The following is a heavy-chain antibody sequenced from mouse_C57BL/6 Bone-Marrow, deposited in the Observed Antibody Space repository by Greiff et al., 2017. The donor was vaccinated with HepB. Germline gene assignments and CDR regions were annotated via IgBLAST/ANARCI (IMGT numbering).Heavy chain of an antibody. CDR2: IDPETGST. D-gene: IGHD2-1*01. CDR3: TREDGNYVGYYAMDY. V-gene: IGHV1-15*01. Sequence: QVQLQQSGAELVRPGASVTLSCKASGYTFTDYEMHWVKQTPVHGLEWIGAIDPETGSTAYNQKFKGKAILTADKSSSTAYMELRSLTSEDSAVYYCTREDGNYVGYYAMDYWGQGTSVTVSS. CDR1: GYTFTDYE. J-gene: IGHJ4*01.